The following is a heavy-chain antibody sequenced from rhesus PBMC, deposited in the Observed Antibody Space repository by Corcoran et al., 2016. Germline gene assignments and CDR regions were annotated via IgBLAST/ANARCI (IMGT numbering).Heavy chain of an antibody. Sequence: QVQLQESGPGLVKPSETLSLTCAVSGGSISSAYYYWSWIRQPPGKGREWIGFITYSGSTSYNPALTSRVTMSRDTSKNQFSLNLNSVTAADTAFDYCARSSWDNSWDFDFWGQGVLVTVSS. CDR2: ITYSGST. CDR1: GGSISSAYYY. J-gene: IGHJ4*01. CDR3: ARSSWDNSWDFDF. D-gene: IGHD1-1*01. V-gene: IGHV4-122*02.